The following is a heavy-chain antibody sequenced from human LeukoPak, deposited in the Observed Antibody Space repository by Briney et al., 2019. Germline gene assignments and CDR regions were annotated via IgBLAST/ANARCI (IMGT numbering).Heavy chain of an antibody. Sequence: ASVKVSCKASGYTFTSYDINWVRQATGQGLEWMGWMNPNSGNTGYAQKFQGRVTMTRNTSISTAYMELSSLRSEDTAVYYCARYSSSSADFDYWGQGTLVTVSS. D-gene: IGHD6-13*01. CDR2: MNPNSGNT. V-gene: IGHV1-8*01. J-gene: IGHJ4*02. CDR1: GYTFTSYD. CDR3: ARYSSSSADFDY.